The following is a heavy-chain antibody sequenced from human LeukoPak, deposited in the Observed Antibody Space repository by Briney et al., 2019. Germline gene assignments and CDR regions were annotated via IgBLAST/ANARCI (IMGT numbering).Heavy chain of an antibody. D-gene: IGHD3-3*01. Sequence: ASVKVSCKASGYTFTGYYMHWVRQAPGQGLEWMGWINPNSGGTNYAQKFQGRVTMTRDTSISTAYMELSRLRSDDTAVYYCAKGGGYDFWSGLGYYYYYMDVWGKGTTVTVSS. CDR2: INPNSGGT. V-gene: IGHV1-2*02. J-gene: IGHJ6*03. CDR3: AKGGGYDFWSGLGYYYYYMDV. CDR1: GYTFTGYY.